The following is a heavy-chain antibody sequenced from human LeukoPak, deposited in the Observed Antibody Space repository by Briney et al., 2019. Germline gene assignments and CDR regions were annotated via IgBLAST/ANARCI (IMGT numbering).Heavy chain of an antibody. Sequence: PGGSLRLSCAASGFTFSSYSMNWVRQAPGKGLEWVSSISSSSSYIYYADSVKGRFTISRDNSKNTLFLQMSSLRAEDTAVYYCARWPDYFDTSRYYYGMDVWGQGTAVTVSS. CDR2: ISSSSSYI. V-gene: IGHV3-21*04. CDR3: ARWPDYFDTSRYYYGMDV. J-gene: IGHJ6*02. CDR1: GFTFSSYS. D-gene: IGHD3-22*01.